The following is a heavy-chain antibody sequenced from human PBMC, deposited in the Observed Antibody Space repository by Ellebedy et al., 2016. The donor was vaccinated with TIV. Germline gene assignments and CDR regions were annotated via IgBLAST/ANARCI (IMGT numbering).Heavy chain of an antibody. V-gene: IGHV3-11*01. CDR2: ISSSGSAI. CDR1: GFTFSDYY. J-gene: IGHJ4*02. D-gene: IGHD1-1*01. CDR3: ARLDWSDVDLRHFYFDY. Sequence: GESLKISCAASGFTFSDYYMSWIRQAPGKGLEWISDISSSGSAIYYADSVKGRFTISRDNAKNSLSLHMNSLRAEDTAVYYCARLDWSDVDLRHFYFDYWGQGTQVTVSS.